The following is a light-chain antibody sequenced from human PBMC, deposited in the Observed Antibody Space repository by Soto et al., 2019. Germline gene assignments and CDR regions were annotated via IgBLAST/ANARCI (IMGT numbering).Light chain of an antibody. Sequence: QSALTQPASVSGSPGQSITISCTGTSSNVGSYNLVSWYQQHPDKAPKLMIYEGTKRPSGVSNRFSGSRSGNTASLTISGLQAEDEADYYCCSYASSGTYVVFGGGTKLTVL. J-gene: IGLJ2*01. CDR1: SSNVGSYNL. CDR3: CSYASSGTYVV. V-gene: IGLV2-23*01. CDR2: EGT.